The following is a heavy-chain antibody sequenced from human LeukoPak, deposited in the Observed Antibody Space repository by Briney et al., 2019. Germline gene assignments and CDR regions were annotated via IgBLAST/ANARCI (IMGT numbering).Heavy chain of an antibody. CDR1: GFTFSSYD. Sequence: GGSLRLSCAASGFTFSSYDMKWVRQAPGKGLEWVSYISRSGKSTYYGDSVKGRFTISRDNAKNSLFLQMNSLRAEDTAIYYCARDASFYDNSDSSGYWGRGTLVTVSS. J-gene: IGHJ4*02. CDR2: ISRSGKST. D-gene: IGHD3-22*01. V-gene: IGHV3-48*03. CDR3: ARDASFYDNSDSSGY.